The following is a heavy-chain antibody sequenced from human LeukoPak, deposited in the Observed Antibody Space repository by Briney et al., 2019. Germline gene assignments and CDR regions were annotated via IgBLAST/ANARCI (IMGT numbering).Heavy chain of an antibody. CDR3: ARDHLYYYDSSGHFDY. J-gene: IGHJ4*02. V-gene: IGHV3-11*04. Sequence: GGSLRLSCAASGFTFSDYYMSWIRQAPGKGLEWVSYISSSGSTIYYADSVKGRFTISRDNAKNSLYLQMNSLGAEDTAVYYCARDHLYYYDSSGHFDYWGQGTLVTVSS. D-gene: IGHD3-22*01. CDR2: ISSSGSTI. CDR1: GFTFSDYY.